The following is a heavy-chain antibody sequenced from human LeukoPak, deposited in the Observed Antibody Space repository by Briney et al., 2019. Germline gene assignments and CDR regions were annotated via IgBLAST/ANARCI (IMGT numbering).Heavy chain of an antibody. CDR1: GYTFTDYY. V-gene: IGHV1-2*02. CDR2: INPKSGAT. Sequence: ASVKVSCKTSGYTFTDYYIHWVRQAPGQGLEWMGWINPKSGATDFAQKFQGRITLTRDTSITTAHMEMNRLTSDGTAVYFCTIDEWELPGYWGQGTRVTVAT. CDR3: TIDEWELPGY. D-gene: IGHD1-26*01. J-gene: IGHJ4*02.